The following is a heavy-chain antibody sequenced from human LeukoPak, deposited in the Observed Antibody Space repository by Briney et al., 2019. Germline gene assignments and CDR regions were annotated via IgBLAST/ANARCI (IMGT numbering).Heavy chain of an antibody. D-gene: IGHD3-10*02. CDR3: ARRRGSLYSFDY. CDR2: IYPDDSDV. Sequence: GESLKISFKGSGCTFNTNWIAWVRQKPGKGLEWMGVIYPDDSDVRYNPSFEGLVTISADKSSSAVSLHWSSLRASDSAMYYCARRRGSLYSFDYWGQGTLVTVSS. J-gene: IGHJ4*02. CDR1: GCTFNTNW. V-gene: IGHV5-51*01.